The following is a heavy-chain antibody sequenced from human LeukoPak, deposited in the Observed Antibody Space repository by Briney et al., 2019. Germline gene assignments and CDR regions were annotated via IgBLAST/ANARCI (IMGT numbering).Heavy chain of an antibody. CDR3: AQSTASYRAHGY. CDR2: TRHDGYT. J-gene: IGHJ4*02. V-gene: IGHV4-4*02. CDR1: GGSISGSGW. D-gene: IGHD2-8*02. Sequence: SETLSLTCAVSGGSISGSGWWSWVRQPPGKGLEWIGETRHDGYTNYNPSLKIRVTISVDKSKNQFSLNLHSVTAADTAVYYCAQSTASYRAHGYWGQGILVTVSS.